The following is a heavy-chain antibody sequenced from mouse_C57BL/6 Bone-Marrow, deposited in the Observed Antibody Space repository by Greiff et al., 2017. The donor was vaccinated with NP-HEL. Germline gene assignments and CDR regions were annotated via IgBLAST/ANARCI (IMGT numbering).Heavy chain of an antibody. CDR2: IDPSDSET. J-gene: IGHJ1*03. D-gene: IGHD2-4*01. V-gene: IGHV1-52*01. CDR1: GYTFTSYW. Sequence: QVQLQQSGAELVRPGSSVKLSCKASGYTFTSYWMHWVKQRPIQGLEWIGNIDPSDSETHYNQKFKDKATLTVDKSSSTAYMQLSSLTSEDSAVYYCARWDYDYFYWYFDVWGTGTTVTVSS. CDR3: ARWDYDYFYWYFDV.